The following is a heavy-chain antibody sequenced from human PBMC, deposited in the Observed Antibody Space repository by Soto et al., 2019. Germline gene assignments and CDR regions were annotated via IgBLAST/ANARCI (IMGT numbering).Heavy chain of an antibody. CDR1: GGSVSSGSYY. CDR3: ARDSWAAAGGGWFDP. Sequence: SETLSLTCTVSGGSVSSGSYYWSWIRQPPGKGLEWIGYTYYSGSTNYNPSLKSRVTISVDTSKNQFSLKLSSVTAADTAVYYCARDSWAAAGGGWFDPWGQGTLVTVSS. V-gene: IGHV4-61*01. J-gene: IGHJ5*02. CDR2: TYYSGST. D-gene: IGHD6-13*01.